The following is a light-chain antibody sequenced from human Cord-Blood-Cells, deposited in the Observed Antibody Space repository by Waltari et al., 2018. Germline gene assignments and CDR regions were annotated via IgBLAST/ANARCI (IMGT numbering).Light chain of an antibody. CDR2: GNS. V-gene: IGLV1-40*01. CDR3: QCYDSSLSGWV. CDR1: SCNSGAGYD. J-gene: IGLJ3*02. Sequence: QSVLTQPPSVSGAPGPRVTISCTGSSCNSGAGYDVPWYQQLPGTARKLLIYGNSKRPSGVPDLFSGSKSCTSAALAITGLQAEDEADYYCQCYDSSLSGWVFGGGTKLTVL.